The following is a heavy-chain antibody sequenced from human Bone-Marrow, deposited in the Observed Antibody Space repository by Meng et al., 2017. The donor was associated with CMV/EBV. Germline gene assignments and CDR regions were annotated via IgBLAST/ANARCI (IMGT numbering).Heavy chain of an antibody. CDR3: ARGNREVTIFGVVIEGFDP. D-gene: IGHD3-3*01. CDR1: GFTFSSYA. CDR2: IYSGGST. V-gene: IGHV3-66*02. J-gene: IGHJ5*02. Sequence: GGSLRLSCAASGFTFSSYAMNWVRQAPGKGLEWVSVIYSGGSTYYADSVKGRFTISRDNSKNTLYLQMNSLRAEDTAVYYWARGNREVTIFGVVIEGFDPWGQGTLVTVSS.